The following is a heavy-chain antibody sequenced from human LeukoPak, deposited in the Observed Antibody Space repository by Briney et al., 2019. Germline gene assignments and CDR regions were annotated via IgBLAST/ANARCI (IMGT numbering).Heavy chain of an antibody. CDR3: AREGSGGY. J-gene: IGHJ4*02. Sequence: SETLSLTCAVYGGSFSGYYWSWIRQPPGKGLEWIGEINHSGSTNYNPSLKSRVTISVDTSKNQFSLKLSSVTAADTAVYYCAREGSGGYWGQGTLVTVSS. V-gene: IGHV4-34*01. CDR2: INHSGST. CDR1: GGSFSGYY.